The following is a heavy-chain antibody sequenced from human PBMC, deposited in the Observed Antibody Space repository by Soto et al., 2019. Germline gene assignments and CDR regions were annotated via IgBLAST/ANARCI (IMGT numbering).Heavy chain of an antibody. CDR2: IKEDGSDK. CDR3: ARDNSLVY. D-gene: IGHD5-18*01. V-gene: IGHV3-7*05. J-gene: IGHJ4*02. Sequence: GGSLRLSCAASGFTFSSHWMTWVRQAPGKGLEWMANIKEDGSDKYYVDSVKGRFIISRDNAKNSLYLQMDSLRAEDTAVYYCARDNSLVYWGQGTLVTVSS. CDR1: GFTFSSHW.